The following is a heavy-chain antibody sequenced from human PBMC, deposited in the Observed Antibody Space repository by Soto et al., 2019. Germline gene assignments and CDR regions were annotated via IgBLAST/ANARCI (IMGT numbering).Heavy chain of an antibody. CDR2: ISAYNGNT. J-gene: IGHJ6*02. Sequence: ASVKVSCKASGYTFTSYGISWVRQAPGQGLEWMGWISAYNGNTNYAQKLQGRVTMTTDTSTSTAYMELRSLRSDDTAVYYCARNVAAAGTSYYYYGMDVWGQGTTVPVSS. D-gene: IGHD6-13*01. CDR1: GYTFTSYG. V-gene: IGHV1-18*04. CDR3: ARNVAAAGTSYYYYGMDV.